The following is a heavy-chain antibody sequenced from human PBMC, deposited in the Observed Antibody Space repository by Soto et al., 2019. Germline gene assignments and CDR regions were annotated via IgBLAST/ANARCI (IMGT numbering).Heavy chain of an antibody. CDR2: ISAYNGNT. Sequence: ASVKVSCKASGYTFTSYGISWVRQATGQELEWMGWISAYNGNTNYAQKLQGRVTMTTDTSTSTAYMELRSLRSDDTAVYYCARESSDILTGYYGWFDPWGQGTLVTVSS. J-gene: IGHJ5*02. CDR1: GYTFTSYG. D-gene: IGHD3-9*01. CDR3: ARESSDILTGYYGWFDP. V-gene: IGHV1-18*01.